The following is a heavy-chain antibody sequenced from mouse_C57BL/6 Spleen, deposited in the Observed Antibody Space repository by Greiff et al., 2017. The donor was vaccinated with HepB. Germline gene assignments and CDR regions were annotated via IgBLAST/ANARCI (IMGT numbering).Heavy chain of an antibody. CDR2: IDPSDSYT. V-gene: IGHV1-50*01. CDR1: GYTFTSYW. Sequence: QVQLQQPGAELVKPGASVKLSCKASGYTFTSYWMQWVKQRPGQGLEWIGEIDPSDSYTNYNQKFKGKATLTVDTSSSTAYMLLSSLTSEDSAVYYCASFGWDDYWGQGTTLTVSS. CDR3: ASFGWDDY. J-gene: IGHJ2*01. D-gene: IGHD4-1*01.